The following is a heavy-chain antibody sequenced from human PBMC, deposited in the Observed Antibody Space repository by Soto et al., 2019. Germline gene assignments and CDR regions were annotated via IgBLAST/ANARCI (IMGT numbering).Heavy chain of an antibody. V-gene: IGHV3-21*05. CDR3: ARYDSSGYYWPYYYYGMDV. J-gene: IGHJ6*02. CDR1: GFTFSTYS. Sequence: GGSLRLSCAASGFTFSTYSMNWVRQAPGKGLDWVLFIICSSSFIYYAVSVKGRFTISIDNANNSLYLQMNSLRAEDTAVYYCARYDSSGYYWPYYYYGMDVWGQGTTVTVSS. D-gene: IGHD3-22*01. CDR2: IICSSSFI.